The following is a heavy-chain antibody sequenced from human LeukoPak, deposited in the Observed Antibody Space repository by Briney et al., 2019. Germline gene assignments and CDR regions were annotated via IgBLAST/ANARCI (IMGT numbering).Heavy chain of an antibody. CDR3: ARGHSSGYHYYYMDV. D-gene: IGHD3-22*01. Sequence: SVKVSCKASGGTFSSYAISWVRQAPGQGLEWMGGIIPIFGTANYAQKFQGRVTTTADESTSTAYMELSSLRSEDTAVYYCARGHSSGYHYYYMDVWGKGTTVTISS. J-gene: IGHJ6*03. CDR1: GGTFSSYA. CDR2: IIPIFGTA. V-gene: IGHV1-69*13.